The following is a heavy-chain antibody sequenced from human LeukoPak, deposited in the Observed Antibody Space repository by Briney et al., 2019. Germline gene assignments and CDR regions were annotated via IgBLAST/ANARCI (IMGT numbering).Heavy chain of an antibody. CDR2: IWYDGSNK. D-gene: IGHD1-26*01. J-gene: IGHJ6*02. Sequence: GSLRLSRAASGFTFSSYGMHWVRQAPGKGLEWVAVIWYDGSNKYYADSVKGRFTISRDNSKNTLYLQMNSLRAEDTAVYYCARGSDSRVYYYGMDVWGQGTTVTVSS. CDR1: GFTFSSYG. CDR3: ARGSDSRVYYYGMDV. V-gene: IGHV3-33*01.